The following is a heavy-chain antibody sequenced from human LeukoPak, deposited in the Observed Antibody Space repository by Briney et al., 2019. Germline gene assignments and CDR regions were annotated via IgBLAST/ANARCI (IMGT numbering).Heavy chain of an antibody. D-gene: IGHD3-3*01. CDR3: ARARETLTISGVVTPFDP. V-gene: IGHV4-31*03. CDR1: GGSISSGGYY. J-gene: IGHJ5*02. CDR2: IYYSGST. Sequence: SETLSLTCTVSGGSISSGGYYWSWIRQHPGKGLEWIGYIYYSGSTYYNPSLKSRVTISVDTSKNQFSLKLSSVTAADTAVYYCARARETLTISGVVTPFDPWGQGTLVTVSS.